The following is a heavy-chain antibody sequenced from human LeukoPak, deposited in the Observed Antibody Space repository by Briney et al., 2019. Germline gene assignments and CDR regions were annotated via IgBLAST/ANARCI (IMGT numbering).Heavy chain of an antibody. CDR1: GGSISRSSYY. Sequence: SETLSLTCTVSGGSISRSSYYWGWIRQPPGKGLEWIGSMYYSGNTYYNPSLKSRVTISVDTSENQFSLKLSSLTAADTAVYYCARMLYCSSTSCAPDAFDIWGQGTMVTVSS. V-gene: IGHV4-39*01. J-gene: IGHJ3*02. CDR2: MYYSGNT. D-gene: IGHD2-2*01. CDR3: ARMLYCSSTSCAPDAFDI.